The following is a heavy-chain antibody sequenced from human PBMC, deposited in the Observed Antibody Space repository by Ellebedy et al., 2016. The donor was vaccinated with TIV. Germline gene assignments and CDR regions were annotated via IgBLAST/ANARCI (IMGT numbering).Heavy chain of an antibody. Sequence: AASVKVSCKASGYTFTSYGISWVRQAPGQGLEWMGWISAYNGNTNYAQKLQGRVTMTTDTSTSTAYMELRSLRSDDTAVYYCAREERRLGELSHFPHDYWGQGTLVTVSS. D-gene: IGHD3-16*02. V-gene: IGHV1-18*01. CDR1: GYTFTSYG. J-gene: IGHJ4*02. CDR2: ISAYNGNT. CDR3: AREERRLGELSHFPHDY.